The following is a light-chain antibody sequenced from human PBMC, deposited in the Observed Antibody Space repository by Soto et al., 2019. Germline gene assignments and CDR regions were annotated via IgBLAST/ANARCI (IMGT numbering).Light chain of an antibody. Sequence: LTQSPGTLSLSPGETATLSCRATEILSSTYMAWYQQKPGQAPRLLIYGASTRATGIPARFSGSGSGTEFTLTISSLQSEDFAVYYCQQYNNWPRDTFGQGTRLEIK. CDR3: QQYNNWPRDT. J-gene: IGKJ5*01. CDR1: EILSSTY. CDR2: GAS. V-gene: IGKV3-15*01.